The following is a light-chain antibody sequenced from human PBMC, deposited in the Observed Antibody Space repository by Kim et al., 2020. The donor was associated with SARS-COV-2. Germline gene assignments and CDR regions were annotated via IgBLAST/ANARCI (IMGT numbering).Light chain of an antibody. J-gene: IGKJ2*01. Sequence: SASVGDRVTITWRASQSIRSYLNWYQQKPGKAPKLLIYAASSLQSGVPSRFSGSGSGTDFTLTISSLQPEDSATYYCQQSYSTPYTFGQGTKLEI. V-gene: IGKV1-39*01. CDR2: AAS. CDR1: QSIRSY. CDR3: QQSYSTPYT.